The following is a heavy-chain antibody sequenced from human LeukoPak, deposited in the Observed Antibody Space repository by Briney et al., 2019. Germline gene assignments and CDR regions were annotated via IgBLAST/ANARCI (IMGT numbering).Heavy chain of an antibody. V-gene: IGHV3-15*01. J-gene: IGHJ4*02. CDR1: GFTFSNAW. D-gene: IGHD5-18*01. CDR2: IKSKTDGGTT. CDR3: ARVGRGYSFNVYCFDY. Sequence: PGGSLRLSCAASGFTFSNAWMSWVRQAPGKGLEWVGRIKSKTDGGTTDYPAPVKGRFTISRDNSKNTLYLQMNNLRAQDTAVYYCARVGRGYSFNVYCFDYWGQGTLVTVSS.